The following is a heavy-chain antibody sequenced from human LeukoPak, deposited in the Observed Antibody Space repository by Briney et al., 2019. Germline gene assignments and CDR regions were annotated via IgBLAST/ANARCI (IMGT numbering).Heavy chain of an antibody. J-gene: IGHJ3*02. CDR3: AKGTDVAVAPDAFDI. Sequence: PGGSLRLSCAASGFTFRSYAMNWVRQAPGKGLEWVSAISGSGGSTYYADSVKGRFTISRDNSKNTLYLQMNSLRAEDTAVYYCAKGTDVAVAPDAFDIWGQGTMVTVSS. CDR1: GFTFRSYA. V-gene: IGHV3-23*01. D-gene: IGHD6-19*01. CDR2: ISGSGGST.